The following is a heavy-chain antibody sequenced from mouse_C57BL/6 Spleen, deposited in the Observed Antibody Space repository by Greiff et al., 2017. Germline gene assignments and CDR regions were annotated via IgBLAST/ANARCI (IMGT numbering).Heavy chain of an antibody. CDR2: ISGGSGNT. J-gene: IGHJ2*01. V-gene: IGHV5-9*01. Sequence: DVMLVESGGGLVKPGGSLKLSCAASGFSFSSYTMSWVRQTPEKRLEWVATISGGSGNTYYPDSVKGRFTISRDNAKNTLYLQMSSLRSENTALYYCARQEGLPFDYGGQGTTLTVSS. CDR3: ARQEGLPFDY. D-gene: IGHD2-4*01. CDR1: GFSFSSYT.